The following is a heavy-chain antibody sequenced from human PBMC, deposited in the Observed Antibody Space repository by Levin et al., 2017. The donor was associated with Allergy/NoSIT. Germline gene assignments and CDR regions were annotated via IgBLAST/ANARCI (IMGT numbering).Heavy chain of an antibody. CDR2: IYPGDSDT. CDR1: GYSFTSYW. V-gene: IGHV5-51*01. Sequence: PGGSLRLSCKGSGYSFTSYWIGWVRQMPGKGLEWMGIIYPGDSDTRYSPSFQGQVTISADKSISTAYLQWSSLKASDTAMYYCARRGSSSGWYAGGYYYGMDVWGQGTTVTVSS. D-gene: IGHD6-19*01. CDR3: ARRGSSSGWYAGGYYYGMDV. J-gene: IGHJ6*02.